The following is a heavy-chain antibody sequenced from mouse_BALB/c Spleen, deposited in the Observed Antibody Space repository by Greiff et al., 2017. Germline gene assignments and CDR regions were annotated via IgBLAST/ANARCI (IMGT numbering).Heavy chain of an antibody. Sequence: VKLQESGPGLVAPSQSLSITCTVSGFSLTGYGVNWVRQPPGKGLEWLGMIWGDGSTDYNSALKSRLSISKDNSKSQVFLKMSSLQTDDTARYYCAKIYYGNYPAMDYWGQGTSVTVSA. J-gene: IGHJ4*01. CDR3: AKIYYGNYPAMDY. D-gene: IGHD2-1*01. CDR1: GFSLTGYG. V-gene: IGHV2-6-7*01. CDR2: IWGDGST.